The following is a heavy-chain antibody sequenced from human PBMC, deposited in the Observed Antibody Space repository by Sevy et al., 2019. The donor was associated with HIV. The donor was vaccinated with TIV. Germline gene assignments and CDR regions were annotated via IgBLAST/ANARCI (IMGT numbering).Heavy chain of an antibody. J-gene: IGHJ2*01. Sequence: QSQTLSLTCAISGDSVSSNSAAWNWIRQSPSRGLEWLGRTYYRSKWYNDYAVSVKSRITINPDTSKNQFSLQLNSVTPEDTAVYYCARDLRDSSSWDYWYFDLWGRGTLVTVSS. V-gene: IGHV6-1*01. CDR3: ARDLRDSSSWDYWYFDL. CDR1: GDSVSSNSAA. CDR2: TYYRSKWYN. D-gene: IGHD6-13*01.